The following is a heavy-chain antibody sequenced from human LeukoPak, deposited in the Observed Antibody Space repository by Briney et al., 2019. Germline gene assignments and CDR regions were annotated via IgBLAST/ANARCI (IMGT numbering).Heavy chain of an antibody. V-gene: IGHV3-53*01. Sequence: GGSLRLSCAASGFTVSDNYMTWVRQAPGKGLEWVSVFYNTGYTYYADSVKGRLTISRDHSKNTLYLQMNTLKGGDTAVYYCAKESPSAGLEYWGQGTLVSVSS. CDR1: GFTVSDNY. J-gene: IGHJ4*02. CDR2: FYNTGYT. D-gene: IGHD3-3*01. CDR3: AKESPSAGLEY.